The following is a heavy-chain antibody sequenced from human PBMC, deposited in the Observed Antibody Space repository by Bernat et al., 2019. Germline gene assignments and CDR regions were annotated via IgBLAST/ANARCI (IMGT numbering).Heavy chain of an antibody. Sequence: QVQLQESGPGLVKPSETLSLTCAVSGYSISSGYYWGWIRQPPGKGLEWIGSIYHRGSTYYNPSLKSRVPISVGTSKNQFSLKLSSVTAADTAVYYCARVHYYGSGRGLIDPWGQGTLVTVSS. D-gene: IGHD3-10*01. CDR3: ARVHYYGSGRGLIDP. CDR2: IYHRGST. V-gene: IGHV4-38-2*01. J-gene: IGHJ5*02. CDR1: GYSISSGYY.